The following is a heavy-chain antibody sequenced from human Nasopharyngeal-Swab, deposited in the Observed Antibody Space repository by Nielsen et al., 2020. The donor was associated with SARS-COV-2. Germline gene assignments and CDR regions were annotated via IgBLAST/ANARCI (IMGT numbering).Heavy chain of an antibody. D-gene: IGHD6-13*01. Sequence: SETLSLTCTVSGGSISSSTYYWAWIRQPPGKGLEWIGSIYYGGSTYYNPSLKSRVTISVDTSKNQFSLKLSSVPAADTAVYYCATLSSSWYEYYFDYWGQGTLVTASS. J-gene: IGHJ4*02. CDR3: ATLSSSWYEYYFDY. CDR2: IYYGGST. CDR1: GGSISSSTYY. V-gene: IGHV4-39*01.